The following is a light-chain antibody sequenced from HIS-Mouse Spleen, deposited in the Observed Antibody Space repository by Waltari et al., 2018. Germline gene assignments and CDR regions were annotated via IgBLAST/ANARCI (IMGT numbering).Light chain of an antibody. CDR1: NIGSKS. J-gene: IGLJ2*01. Sequence: SYVLTQPPSVSVAPGKTARITCGGNNIGSKSVHWYQQKPGQAPVLVVYEDSDRPSGIPERFSGSNSGNTATLTISGTQAMDEADYYCQAWDSSTAVVFGGGTKLTVL. CDR2: EDS. V-gene: IGLV3-21*01. CDR3: QAWDSSTAVV.